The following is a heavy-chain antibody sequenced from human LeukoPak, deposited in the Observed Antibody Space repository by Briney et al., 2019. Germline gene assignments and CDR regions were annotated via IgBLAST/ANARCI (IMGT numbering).Heavy chain of an antibody. J-gene: IGHJ4*02. Sequence: QSGGSLRLSCAASGFTFSNFVMSWVRQAPGKGLEWVSVISGSGGSTFYADSVMGRFTISRDNSKSTLYVQMNSLRDEDTAVYYCASLRSGYHTYFDYWGQGTLVTVSS. D-gene: IGHD3-10*01. CDR1: GFTFSNFV. V-gene: IGHV3-23*01. CDR2: ISGSGGST. CDR3: ASLRSGYHTYFDY.